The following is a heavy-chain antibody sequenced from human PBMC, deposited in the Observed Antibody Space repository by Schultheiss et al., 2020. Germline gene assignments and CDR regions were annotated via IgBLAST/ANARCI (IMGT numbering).Heavy chain of an antibody. J-gene: IGHJ6*02. CDR3: ARAYYDILTGYPYYYYYGMDV. Sequence: GSLRLSCAVYGGSFSGYYWSWIRQPPGKGLEWIGEIYHSGSTNYNPSLKSRVTISVDTSKNQFSLKLSSVTAADTAVYYCARAYYDILTGYPYYYYYGMDVWGQGTTVTVSS. CDR1: GGSFSGYY. V-gene: IGHV4-34*01. D-gene: IGHD3-9*01. CDR2: IYHSGST.